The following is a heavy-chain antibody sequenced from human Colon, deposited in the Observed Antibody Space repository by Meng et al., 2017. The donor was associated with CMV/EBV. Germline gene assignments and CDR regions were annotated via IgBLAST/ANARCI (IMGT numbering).Heavy chain of an antibody. Sequence: QVQLRESGPGLVKPSETLSPTCTVSGASITSSYWSWIRQPAGKGLEWIGRVYISGNTNYNPSLKSRVTMSIDTSKNQLSLNIRSVTAADTAVYYCARDSNLSGLAYWGQGTLVTVSS. CDR1: GASITSSY. CDR3: ARDSNLSGLAY. V-gene: IGHV4-4*07. J-gene: IGHJ4*02. CDR2: VYISGNT. D-gene: IGHD3-10*01.